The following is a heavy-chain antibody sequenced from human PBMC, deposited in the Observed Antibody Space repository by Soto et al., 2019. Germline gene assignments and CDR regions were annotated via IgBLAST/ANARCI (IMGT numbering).Heavy chain of an antibody. D-gene: IGHD3-16*01. CDR1: GYIFTNYG. Sequence: QVQLVQSGVEVKKPGASVKVSCKAMGYIFTNYGLSWVRQAPGEGPEWLGWISAYNGHTKYAPKVQDRVTLTTDTSATTAYLELRSLRSDDAAVYYCVGGEGGYFDHWGQGTLVLVSS. CDR2: ISAYNGHT. CDR3: VGGEGGYFDH. V-gene: IGHV1-18*01. J-gene: IGHJ4*02.